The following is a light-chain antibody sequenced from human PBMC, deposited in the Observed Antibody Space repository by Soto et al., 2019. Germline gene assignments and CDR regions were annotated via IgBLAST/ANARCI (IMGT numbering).Light chain of an antibody. CDR3: QHYNSYSEA. CDR2: KAS. Sequence: DIQMTQSPPTLSASVGDRVTITCRASQTISSWLAWYQQKPGKAPKLLIYKASTLKSGVPSRFSGSGSGTEFTLTISSLQPDDFATYYCQHYNSYSEAFGQGTKVDSK. J-gene: IGKJ1*01. V-gene: IGKV1-5*03. CDR1: QTISSW.